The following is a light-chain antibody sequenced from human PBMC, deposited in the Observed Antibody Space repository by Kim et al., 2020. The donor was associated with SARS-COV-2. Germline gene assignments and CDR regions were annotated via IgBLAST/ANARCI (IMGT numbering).Light chain of an antibody. CDR2: DNN. CDR1: SSNVGTNS. V-gene: IGLV1-51*01. CDR3: GTWDSSLTAVV. Sequence: GQKVTTSCSGDSSNVGTNSVSWYQQLPGTAPKLLIYDNNGRPSGIPDRFSGSKSGTSATLGITGLQTGDEADYYCGTWDSSLTAVVFGGGTQLTVL. J-gene: IGLJ2*01.